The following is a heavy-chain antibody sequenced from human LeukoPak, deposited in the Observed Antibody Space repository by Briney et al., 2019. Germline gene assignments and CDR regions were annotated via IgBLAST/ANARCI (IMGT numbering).Heavy chain of an antibody. J-gene: IGHJ4*02. CDR2: VNHSGVT. Sequence: SETLSLTCTVSGGSVSSSSDDWDWIRQPPGKALEWIGEVNHSGVTKYHPSLKSRVTISLDTSKNQFSLKLTSVTAADTAVFYCARGVHYDNSGYYHRGFDSWGQGTLVTVSS. D-gene: IGHD3-22*01. CDR1: GGSVSSSSDD. V-gene: IGHV4-39*07. CDR3: ARGVHYDNSGYYHRGFDS.